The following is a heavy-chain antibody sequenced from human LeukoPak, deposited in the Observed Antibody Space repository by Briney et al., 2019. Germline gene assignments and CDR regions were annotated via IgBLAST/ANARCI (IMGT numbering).Heavy chain of an antibody. Sequence: ASVKVSCKASGYTFTGYYMHWVRQAPGQGLEWMGWINPNSGGTNYAQKFQGRVTMTRDTSISTAYMVLSRLRSDDTAVYYCARVGGSGNWFDPWGQGTLVTVSS. CDR2: INPNSGGT. CDR3: ARVGGSGNWFDP. V-gene: IGHV1-2*02. J-gene: IGHJ5*02. D-gene: IGHD2-15*01. CDR1: GYTFTGYY.